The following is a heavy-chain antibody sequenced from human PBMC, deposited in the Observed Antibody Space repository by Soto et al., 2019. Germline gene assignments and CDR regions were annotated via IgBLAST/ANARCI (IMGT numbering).Heavy chain of an antibody. D-gene: IGHD3-3*01. J-gene: IGHJ6*02. CDR1: GGTFSSYA. V-gene: IGHV1-69*13. CDR3: AVRINDFWSGYLYYYYGMDV. CDR2: IIPIFGTA. Sequence: SVKVSFKASGGTFSSYAISWVRQAPGQGLEWMGGIIPIFGTANYAQKFQGRVTITADESTSTAYMELSSLRSEDTAVYYCAVRINDFWSGYLYYYYGMDVWGQGTTVTVSS.